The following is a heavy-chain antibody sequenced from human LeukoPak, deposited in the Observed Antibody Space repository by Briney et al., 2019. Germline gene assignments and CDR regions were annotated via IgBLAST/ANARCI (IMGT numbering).Heavy chain of an antibody. CDR2: IYSSASS. V-gene: IGHV4-4*09. D-gene: IGHD2-15*01. CDR1: GDSINDHY. Sequence: PSETLSLTCTVSGDSINDHYCSWIRQPPWEGLAWIAYIYSSASSNYNPSIRSRVTISIDTFKSQFSLQLPSVTAADAGVYYCARQRCSGGSCYSVYQLYYMDVWGNGTTVTVSS. CDR3: ARQRCSGGSCYSVYQLYYMDV. J-gene: IGHJ6*03.